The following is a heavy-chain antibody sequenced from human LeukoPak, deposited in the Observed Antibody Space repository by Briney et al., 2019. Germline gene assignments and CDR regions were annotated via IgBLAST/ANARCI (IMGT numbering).Heavy chain of an antibody. V-gene: IGHV4-59*08. CDR3: ARHGYCSGGRCYWDY. D-gene: IGHD2-15*01. J-gene: IGHJ4*02. Sequence: SETLSLTCTVSGGSISPFYWSWIRQPPGQGLEWIAYIYYSGSTRYHPSLKSRVAISVDTSNNQVSLKLSSVTAADTAVYYCARHGYCSGGRCYWDYWGQGTLVTVSS. CDR2: IYYSGST. CDR1: GGSISPFY.